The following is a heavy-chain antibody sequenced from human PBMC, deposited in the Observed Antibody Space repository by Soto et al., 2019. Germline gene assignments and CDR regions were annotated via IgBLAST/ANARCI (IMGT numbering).Heavy chain of an antibody. CDR3: ARGILLWFGELSSSWFDP. CDR1: GGSISSGGYY. V-gene: IGHV4-31*03. CDR2: IYYSGST. D-gene: IGHD3-10*01. Sequence: QVQLQESGPGLVKPSQTLSLTCTVSGGSISSGGYYWTWIRQHPGKGLEWIGYIYYSGSTYYNPSLKSRVTISVDTSKNQFSRKRSSVTAADTAVYYCARGILLWFGELSSSWFDPWGQGTLVTVSS. J-gene: IGHJ5*02.